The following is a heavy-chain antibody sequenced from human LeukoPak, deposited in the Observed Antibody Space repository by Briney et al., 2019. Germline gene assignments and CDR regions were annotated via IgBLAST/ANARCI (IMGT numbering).Heavy chain of an antibody. CDR2: ISGSGGST. D-gene: IGHD6-19*01. CDR1: GFTFSIYA. Sequence: GGSLRLSCAASGFTFSIYAMSWVRQAPGKGLEWVSGISGSGGSTYYADSVKGRFTISRDTSKNTLYLQMNSLGDDDTAVYYCVKDNPVAGQWGQGTLVTVSS. CDR3: VKDNPVAGQ. J-gene: IGHJ1*01. V-gene: IGHV3-23*01.